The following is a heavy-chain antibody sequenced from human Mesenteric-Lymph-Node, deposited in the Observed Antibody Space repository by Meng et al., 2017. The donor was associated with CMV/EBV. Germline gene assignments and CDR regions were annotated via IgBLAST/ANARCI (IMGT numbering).Heavy chain of an antibody. Sequence: ASVKVSCKASGYTFTGYYIQWVRRAPGQGLEWMGWINADSGGANYAQQFQGRVIMTRDTSISTAYMELSRLRSDDTAVYYCARGGVSGFSGYDLQFYYYGMDAWGRGTTVTVSS. D-gene: IGHD5-12*01. J-gene: IGHJ6*02. CDR2: INADSGGA. CDR1: GYTFTGYY. V-gene: IGHV1-2*02. CDR3: ARGGVSGFSGYDLQFYYYGMDA.